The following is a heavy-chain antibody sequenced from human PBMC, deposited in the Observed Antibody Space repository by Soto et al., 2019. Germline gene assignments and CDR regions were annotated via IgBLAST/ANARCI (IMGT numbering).Heavy chain of an antibody. Sequence: PGGSLRLSCAASGFTLRNSRMSWVRQAPGKGLEWVAALWYDGSNQQYVDSVKGRFTISRDNSKNTLDLQMNNLRVEDTAVYYCARELHGGSYGMDVWGQGTTVTVSS. J-gene: IGHJ6*02. V-gene: IGHV3-33*08. CDR3: ARELHGGSYGMDV. CDR2: LWYDGSNQ. CDR1: GFTLRNSR.